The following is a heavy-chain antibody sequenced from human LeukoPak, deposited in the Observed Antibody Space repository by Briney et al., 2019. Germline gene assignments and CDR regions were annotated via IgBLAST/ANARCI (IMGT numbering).Heavy chain of an antibody. D-gene: IGHD1-26*01. CDR2: ISSSSSYI. J-gene: IGHJ4*02. Sequence: GRSLRLSCAASGFTFSSYAMHWVRQAPGKGLEWVSSISSSSSYIYYADSVKGRFTISRDNAKNSLYLQMNSLRAEDTAVYYCARDVVGATMDYWGQGTLVTVSS. CDR1: GFTFSSYA. V-gene: IGHV3-21*01. CDR3: ARDVVGATMDY.